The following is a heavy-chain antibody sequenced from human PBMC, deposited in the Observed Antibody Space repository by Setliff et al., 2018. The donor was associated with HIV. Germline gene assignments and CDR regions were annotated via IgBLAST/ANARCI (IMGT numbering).Heavy chain of an antibody. CDR1: GFTFSSYS. D-gene: IGHD2-21*01. CDR2: ISSSSSYI. CDR3: ARDIVGWPRFDP. V-gene: IGHV3-21*01. J-gene: IGHJ5*02. Sequence: GGSLRLSCAASGFTFSSYSMNWVRQAPGKGLEWVSSISSSSSYIYYADSVKGRFTISRDNAKNSLYLQMNSLRAEDTAVYYCARDIVGWPRFDPWGQGTLVTVSS.